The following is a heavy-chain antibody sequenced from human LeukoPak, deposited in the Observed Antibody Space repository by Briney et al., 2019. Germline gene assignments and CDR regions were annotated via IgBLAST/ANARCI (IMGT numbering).Heavy chain of an antibody. CDR3: ARSDYGDYCGGNYY. Sequence: SETLSLTCAVYGGSFSGYYWSWIRQPPGKGLEWIGEINHSGSTNYNPSLKSRVTISVDTSKNQFSLKLSSVTAADTAVYYCARSDYGDYCGGNYYWGQGTLVTVSS. V-gene: IGHV4-34*01. CDR1: GGSFSGYY. D-gene: IGHD4-17*01. J-gene: IGHJ4*02. CDR2: INHSGST.